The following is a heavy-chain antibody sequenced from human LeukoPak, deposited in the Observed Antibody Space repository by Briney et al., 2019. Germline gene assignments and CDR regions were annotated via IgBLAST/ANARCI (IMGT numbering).Heavy chain of an antibody. CDR3: ARAVDDSSGYCLTL. D-gene: IGHD3-22*01. CDR2: ISSSSSYI. V-gene: IGHV3-21*01. CDR1: GFTFSSYS. Sequence: GGSLRLSCAASGFTFSSYSMNWVRQAPGKGLEWVSSISSSSSYIYYADSVKGRFTISRDNAKNALYLQMNSLRAEDTAVYYCARAVDDSSGYCLTLWGQGTLVTVSS. J-gene: IGHJ4*02.